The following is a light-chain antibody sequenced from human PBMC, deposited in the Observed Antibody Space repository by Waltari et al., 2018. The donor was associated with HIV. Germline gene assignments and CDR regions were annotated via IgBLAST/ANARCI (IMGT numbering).Light chain of an antibody. CDR1: SSDVGGYMY. V-gene: IGLV2-8*01. CDR2: EIS. Sequence: QSALTQPPSASGSPGQSVTISCTGTSSDVGGYMYVSRYQQHPGKAPKLMIYEISKRPSGVPDRFSWSKSGNTASLTVSGLQAEDEADYYCSSYAGRNNYVFGTGTKVTVL. J-gene: IGLJ1*01. CDR3: SSYAGRNNYV.